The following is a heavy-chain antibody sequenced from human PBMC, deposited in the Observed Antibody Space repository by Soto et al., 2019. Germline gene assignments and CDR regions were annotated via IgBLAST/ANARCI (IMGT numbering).Heavy chain of an antibody. CDR2: IYYSGST. CDR1: GGSISSSSYY. D-gene: IGHD2-2*01. V-gene: IGHV4-39*01. J-gene: IGHJ4*02. CDR3: ARRCFSTSCYGDTTDY. Sequence: QLQLQESGPGLVKPSETLSLTCTVSGGSISSSSYYWGWIRQPPGKGLEWIGSIYYSGSTYYNPSLKSRVTISVDTSKNQFSLKLSSVTAADTAVYYCARRCFSTSCYGDTTDYWGQGTLVTVSS.